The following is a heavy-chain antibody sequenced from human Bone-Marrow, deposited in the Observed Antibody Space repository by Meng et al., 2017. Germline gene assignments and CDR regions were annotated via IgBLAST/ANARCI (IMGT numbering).Heavy chain of an antibody. CDR3: ARGWSYRSFDY. D-gene: IGHD3-16*02. CDR1: GYTFTGYY. Sequence: ASVKVSCKASGYTFTGYYMHWVRQAPGQGLEWMGWINPNSGNTGYAQKFQGRVTMTRNTSISTAYMELSSLRSEDTAVYYCARGWSYRSFDYWGQGTLVTVSS. V-gene: IGHV1-8*02. J-gene: IGHJ4*02. CDR2: INPNSGNT.